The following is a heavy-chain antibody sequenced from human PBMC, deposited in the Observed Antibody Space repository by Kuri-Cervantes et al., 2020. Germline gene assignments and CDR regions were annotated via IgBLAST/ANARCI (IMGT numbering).Heavy chain of an antibody. CDR3: ARAAPDGSGSPYFY. CDR1: VYTVTSYD. J-gene: IGHJ4*02. CDR2: MNPYSGKT. V-gene: IGHV1-8*01. Sequence: SVKVSCMASVYTVTSYDINWVRQATGQGLEWMGWMNPYSGKTGYAQKCQGRVTMTTDTSTSTAYTEVRRLRSDDTAMYYCARAAPDGSGSPYFYWGLGTPVTVSS. D-gene: IGHD2-15*01.